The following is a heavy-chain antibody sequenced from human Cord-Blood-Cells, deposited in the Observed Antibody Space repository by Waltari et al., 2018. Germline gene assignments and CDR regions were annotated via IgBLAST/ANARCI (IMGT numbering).Heavy chain of an antibody. CDR3: ARDGDVDTAMVTYY. CDR1: GFTVSSNY. V-gene: IGHV3-53*01. CDR2: IYRGGST. J-gene: IGHJ4*02. D-gene: IGHD5-18*01. Sequence: EVQLVESGGGLIQPGGSLRLSCAASGFTVSSNYMSGVRQAPGKGLEWVSVIYRGGSTYYADSVKGRFPISRDNSKNTLYLQMNSLQAEDTAVYYCARDGDVDTAMVTYYWGQGTLVTVSS.